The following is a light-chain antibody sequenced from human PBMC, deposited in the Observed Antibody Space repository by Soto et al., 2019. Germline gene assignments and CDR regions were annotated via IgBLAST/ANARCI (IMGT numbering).Light chain of an antibody. Sequence: VVLTQSPATLSLSPGDRATLSCRASRHVYINALGWYQQKPGRTPTLLIYGASTRATDIPDRFSATGSGTDCSLTISGVEPEDSAVYYCQQYGASPFTFGPGTRLEI. CDR3: QQYGASPFT. J-gene: IGKJ3*01. V-gene: IGKV3-20*01. CDR2: GAS. CDR1: RHVYINA.